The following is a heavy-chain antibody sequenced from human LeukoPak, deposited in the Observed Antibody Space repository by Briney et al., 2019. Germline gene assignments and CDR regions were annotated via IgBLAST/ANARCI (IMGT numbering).Heavy chain of an antibody. CDR1: GASISSYY. D-gene: IGHD3-3*01. CDR3: ARVGILRFPSNWFDP. Sequence: PSETLSLTCTVSGASISSYYWSWIRQPPGKGLEWLGYIYYSGSTRYNPSLKSRVTISVDTSKNQFSLKLSSVTAADTAVYYCARVGILRFPSNWFDPWGQGTLVTVSS. V-gene: IGHV4-59*01. CDR2: IYYSGST. J-gene: IGHJ5*02.